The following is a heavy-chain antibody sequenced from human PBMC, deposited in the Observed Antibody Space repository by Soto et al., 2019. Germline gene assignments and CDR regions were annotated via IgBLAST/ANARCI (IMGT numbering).Heavy chain of an antibody. CDR2: ISWNSGKI. CDR3: ATDIGQQVALGYGLDV. CDR1: GFRFDDHA. D-gene: IGHD3-16*01. J-gene: IGHJ6*02. Sequence: VQLVESGGGLVQPGRSLRLTCEASGFRFDDHAMHWVRQAPGKGLEWVSGISWNSGKIDYPDSVKGRFTVSRDNAKKSLYLQMNSRRGEDTAVYFCATDIGQQVALGYGLDVWGQGTTFTVSS. V-gene: IGHV3-9*01.